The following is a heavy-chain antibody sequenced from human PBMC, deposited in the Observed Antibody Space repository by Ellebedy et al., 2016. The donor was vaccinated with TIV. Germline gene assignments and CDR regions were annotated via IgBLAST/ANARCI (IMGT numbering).Heavy chain of an antibody. J-gene: IGHJ5*02. CDR2: ISHTGNT. V-gene: IGHV4-34*01. CDR1: GDTMSLYY. Sequence: SETLSLTXSVSGDTMSLYYWTWIRQPPGKGLEWIGEISHTGNTNYNPSLKSRVTISSDTSKNQFSLRLTSVTAADTAIYYCARAPRRPLYPLDRWGQGTQVTVSS. D-gene: IGHD3-10*01. CDR3: ARAPRRPLYPLDR.